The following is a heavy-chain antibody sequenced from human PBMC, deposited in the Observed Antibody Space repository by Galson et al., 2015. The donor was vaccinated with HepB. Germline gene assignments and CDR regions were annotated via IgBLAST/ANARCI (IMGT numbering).Heavy chain of an antibody. D-gene: IGHD6-19*01. J-gene: IGHJ4*02. CDR3: ARDFRGYSSGPPAL. CDR2: ISYDGSNK. CDR1: GFTFSSYA. V-gene: IGHV3-30*04. Sequence: SLRLSCAASGFTFSSYAMHWVRQAPGKGLEWVAVISYDGSNKYYADSVKGRFTISRDNSKNTLYLQMNSLRAEDTAVYYCARDFRGYSSGPPALWGQGTLVTVSS.